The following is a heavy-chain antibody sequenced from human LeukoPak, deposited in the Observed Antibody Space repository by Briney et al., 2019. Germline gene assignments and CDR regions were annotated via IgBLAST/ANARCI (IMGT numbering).Heavy chain of an antibody. J-gene: IGHJ1*01. CDR3: ATQFFCSGGSCPNEFQH. V-gene: IGHV1-69*04. Sequence: SVKVSCKASGGTFSSYAISWVRQAPGQGLEWMGRIIPILGIANYAQKFQGRVTITADKSTSTAYMELSSLRAEDTAVYYCATQFFCSGGSCPNEFQHWGQGTLVTVSS. CDR2: IIPILGIA. D-gene: IGHD2-15*01. CDR1: GGTFSSYA.